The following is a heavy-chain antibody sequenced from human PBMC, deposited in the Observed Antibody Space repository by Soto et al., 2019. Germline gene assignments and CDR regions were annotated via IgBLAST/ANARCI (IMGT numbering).Heavy chain of an antibody. D-gene: IGHD3-16*02. CDR3: ARDRVYDYIWGSYPLDY. Sequence: QVQLQQWGAGLLKPSETLSLTCAVYGGSFSGYYWSWIRQPPGRGLAGIGEINHSGSTNYTPSLKSRVTVSVDMSKIKFALKLSSVTAADTAVYYCARDRVYDYIWGSYPLDYWGQGTLVTVSS. V-gene: IGHV4-34*01. J-gene: IGHJ4*02. CDR1: GGSFSGYY. CDR2: INHSGST.